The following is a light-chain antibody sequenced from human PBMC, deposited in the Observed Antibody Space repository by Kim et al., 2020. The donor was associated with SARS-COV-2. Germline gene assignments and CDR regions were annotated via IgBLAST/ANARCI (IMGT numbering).Light chain of an antibody. CDR2: DVT. V-gene: IGLV2-14*04. Sequence: GQSITMSCNGTSSVVGCYVYVSWYLQHPGKAPNLMIYDVTKWRARASTPFSGSKSGNTASLTISGIQAEDEADYDCNSYTSSITGVFGRGTKVTVL. CDR3: NSYTSSITGV. CDR1: SSVVGCYVY. J-gene: IGLJ3*02.